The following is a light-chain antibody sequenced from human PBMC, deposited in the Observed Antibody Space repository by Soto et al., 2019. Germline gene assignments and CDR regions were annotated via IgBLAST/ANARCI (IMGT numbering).Light chain of an antibody. CDR3: HQFGSSPLDT. CDR2: RAS. J-gene: IGKJ3*01. CDR1: QTISSSF. Sequence: EIVLTQSPGTLSLSPGERATLSCRASQTISSSFLAWYQQKPGQAPRLLIYRASRRAPGIPDRFSGSASWTDFTLTTSRLEPEDFAVYYCHQFGSSPLDTFGPGTKVEIK. V-gene: IGKV3-20*01.